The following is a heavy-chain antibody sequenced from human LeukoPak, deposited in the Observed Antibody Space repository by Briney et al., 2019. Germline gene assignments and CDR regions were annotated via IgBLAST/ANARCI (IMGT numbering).Heavy chain of an antibody. CDR1: GFTFSTYS. J-gene: IGHJ4*02. CDR3: ARVSVYSYGLSDF. D-gene: IGHD5-18*01. V-gene: IGHV3-21*01. Sequence: GGSLRLSCAASGFTFSTYSMNWVRQAPGKGLEWVSSISSSSSYIYYADSVTGRFTISRDNAKNSLYLQMSSLSAGDTAVYYCARVSVYSYGLSDFWGQGTLVTVSS. CDR2: ISSSSSYI.